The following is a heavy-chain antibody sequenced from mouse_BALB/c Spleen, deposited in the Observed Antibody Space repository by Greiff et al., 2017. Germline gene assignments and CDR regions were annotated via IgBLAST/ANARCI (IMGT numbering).Heavy chain of an antibody. Sequence: EVKLVESGTVLARPGASVKMSCKASGYTFTSYWMHWVNQRPGQGLEWIGAIYPGNSDTSYNQKFKGKAKLTAVTSTSTAYMELSSLTNEDSAVYYCTRGGTGSSPTFDYWGQGTTLTVSS. CDR2: IYPGNSDT. CDR1: GYTFTSYW. V-gene: IGHV1-5*01. D-gene: IGHD1-1*01. J-gene: IGHJ2*01. CDR3: TRGGTGSSPTFDY.